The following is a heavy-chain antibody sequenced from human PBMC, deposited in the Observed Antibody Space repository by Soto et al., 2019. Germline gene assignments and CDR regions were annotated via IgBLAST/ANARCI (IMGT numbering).Heavy chain of an antibody. D-gene: IGHD3-22*01. J-gene: IGHJ4*02. CDR2: IIPIFGTA. Sequence: QVQLVQSGAEVKKPGSSVKVSCKASGGTFSSYAISWVRQDPGQGLEWMGGIIPIFGTANYAQKFQGRVTITADKPTSTAYMELSSLRSEDTAVYYCARGAAMYYYDSSGYYSSFDYWGQGTLVTVSS. CDR1: GGTFSSYA. CDR3: ARGAAMYYYDSSGYYSSFDY. V-gene: IGHV1-69*06.